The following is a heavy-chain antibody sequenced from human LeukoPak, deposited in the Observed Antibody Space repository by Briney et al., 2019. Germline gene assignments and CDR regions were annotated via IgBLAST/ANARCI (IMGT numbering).Heavy chain of an antibody. D-gene: IGHD6-13*01. CDR3: ARAPAIAAAGTDYFDY. CDR1: GGSISSGGYY. Sequence: PSQTLSLTCTVSGGSISSGGYYWSWIRQPPGKGLEWIGYIYHSGSTYYNPSLKSRVTISVDRSKNQFSLKLSSVTAADTAVYCCARAPAIAAAGTDYFDYWGQGTLVTVSS. J-gene: IGHJ4*02. CDR2: IYHSGST. V-gene: IGHV4-30-2*01.